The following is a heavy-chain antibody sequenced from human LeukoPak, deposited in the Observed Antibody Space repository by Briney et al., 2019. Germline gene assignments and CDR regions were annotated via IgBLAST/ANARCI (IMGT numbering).Heavy chain of an antibody. J-gene: IGHJ5*02. CDR1: GGSISSSSFY. CDR3: ARQHYDFSIGYFNWLDP. D-gene: IGHD3-3*01. CDR2: IYYTGST. V-gene: IGHV4-39*01. Sequence: SETLSLTCTVSGGSISSSSFYWGCIRQPPGKGLEWIGSIYYTGSTYYNPSLKSRVTISVDTSKNQFSLKLSSVTAADTAVYYCARQHYDFSIGYFNWLDPWVQGTLVTVSS.